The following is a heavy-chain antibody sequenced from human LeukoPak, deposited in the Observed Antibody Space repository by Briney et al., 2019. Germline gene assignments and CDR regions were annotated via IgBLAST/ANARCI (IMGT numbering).Heavy chain of an antibody. CDR1: GFTFSSYG. CDR2: IWYDGSNK. CDR3: ARAARTKSSYYGSGSYLLDY. J-gene: IGHJ4*02. D-gene: IGHD3-10*01. Sequence: PGGSLRLSCAASGFTFSSYGMHWVRQAPGKGLEWVAVIWYDGSNKYYADSVKGRFTISRDNSKNTLYLQMNSLRAEDTAVYYCARAARTKSSYYGSGSYLLDYWGQGTLVTVSS. V-gene: IGHV3-33*01.